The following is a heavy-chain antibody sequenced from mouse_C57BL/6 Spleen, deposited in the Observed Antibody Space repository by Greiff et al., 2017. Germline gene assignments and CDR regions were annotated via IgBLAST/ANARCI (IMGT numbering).Heavy chain of an antibody. V-gene: IGHV1-81*01. J-gene: IGHJ4*01. CDR2: IYPRSGNT. Sequence: VKLMESGAELARPGASVKLSCKASGYTFTSYGISWVKQRTGQGLEWIGEIYPRSGNTYYNEKFKGKATLTADKSSSTAYMELRSLTSEDSAVYFCARYWDDYYYAMDYWGQGTSVTVSS. D-gene: IGHD4-1*01. CDR3: ARYWDDYYYAMDY. CDR1: GYTFTSYG.